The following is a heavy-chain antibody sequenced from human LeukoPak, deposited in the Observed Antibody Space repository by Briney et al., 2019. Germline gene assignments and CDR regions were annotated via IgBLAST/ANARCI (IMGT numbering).Heavy chain of an antibody. CDR1: GYTLTELS. V-gene: IGHV1-69*13. CDR3: ARGMVRGVLDGMDV. Sequence: SVKVSCKVSGYTLTELSMHWVRQAPGQGLEWMGGIIPIFGTANYAQKFQGRVTITADESTSIAYMELSSLRSEDTAVYYCARGMVRGVLDGMDVWGQGTTVTVSS. J-gene: IGHJ6*02. CDR2: IIPIFGTA. D-gene: IGHD3-10*01.